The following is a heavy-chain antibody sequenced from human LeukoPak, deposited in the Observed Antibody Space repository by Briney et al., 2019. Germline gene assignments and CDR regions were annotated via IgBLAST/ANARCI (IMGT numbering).Heavy chain of an antibody. CDR1: GGTFSSYA. D-gene: IGHD6-19*01. J-gene: IGHJ4*02. CDR2: IIPIFGTA. V-gene: IGHV1-69*13. Sequence: SVKVSCKASGGTFSSYAISWVRQAPGQGLEWMGGIIPIFGTANYAQKFQVRVTITADESTSTAYMELSSLRSEDTAVYYCARDNHRASSGATPFDYWGQGTLVTVSS. CDR3: ARDNHRASSGATPFDY.